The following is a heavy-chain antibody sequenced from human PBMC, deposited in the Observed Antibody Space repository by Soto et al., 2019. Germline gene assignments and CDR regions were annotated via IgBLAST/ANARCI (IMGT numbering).Heavy chain of an antibody. CDR1: GFTFSSYA. CDR2: ISYDGSNK. V-gene: IGHV3-30-3*01. Sequence: QVQLVESGGGVVQPGRSLRLSCAASGFTFSSYAMHWVRQAPGKGLEWVAVISYDGSNKYYADSVKGRFTISRDNSKNTLYLQMNSLRAEDTAVYYCARDEVELGDFDYWGQGTLVTVSS. D-gene: IGHD1-26*01. J-gene: IGHJ4*02. CDR3: ARDEVELGDFDY.